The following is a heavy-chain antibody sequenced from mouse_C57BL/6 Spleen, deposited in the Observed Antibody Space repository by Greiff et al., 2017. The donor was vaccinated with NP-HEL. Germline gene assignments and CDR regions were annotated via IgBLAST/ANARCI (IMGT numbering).Heavy chain of an antibody. V-gene: IGHV1-63*01. Sequence: QVQLQQSGAELVRPGTSVKMSCKASGYTFTNYWIGWAKQRPGHGLEWIGDIYPGGGYTNYNEKFKGKATLTADKSSSTAYMQFSSLTSEDSAIYYCARSEYGGYFDVWGTGTTVTVSS. CDR3: ARSEYGGYFDV. J-gene: IGHJ1*03. CDR2: IYPGGGYT. CDR1: GYTFTNYW. D-gene: IGHD5-1*01.